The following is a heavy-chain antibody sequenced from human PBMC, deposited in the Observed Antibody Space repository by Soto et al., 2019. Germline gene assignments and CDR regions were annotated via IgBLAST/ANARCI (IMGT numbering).Heavy chain of an antibody. CDR2: IYYSGNT. D-gene: IGHD6-6*01. J-gene: IGHJ4*02. CDR3: ASSSPFHY. V-gene: IGHV4-39*01. Sequence: SETLSLSCSVSSASLSSSTYYWSWIRQPPGRGPEWIGSIYYSGNTYYKPSLKSRVSISIDTSRNQFSQKLTSVTAADTGVYYCASSSPFHYWGPGILVTVSS. CDR1: SASLSSSTYY.